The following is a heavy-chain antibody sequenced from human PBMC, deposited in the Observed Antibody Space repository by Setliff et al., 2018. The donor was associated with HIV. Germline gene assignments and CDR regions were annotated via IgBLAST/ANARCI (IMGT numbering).Heavy chain of an antibody. CDR2: ITPFNGNT. V-gene: IGHV1-18*01. J-gene: IGHJ6*03. CDR3: ARRGDSYGLDPIYYYYYYMDV. Sequence: SVKVSCKASGYTFTSYGISWVRQAPGQGLEWMGWITPFNGNTNYAQKLQGRVTMTTDTSTSTAYMELRSQRSDDTAVYYCARRGDSYGLDPIYYYYYYMDVWGKGTTVTVSS. CDR1: GYTFTSYG. D-gene: IGHD5-18*01.